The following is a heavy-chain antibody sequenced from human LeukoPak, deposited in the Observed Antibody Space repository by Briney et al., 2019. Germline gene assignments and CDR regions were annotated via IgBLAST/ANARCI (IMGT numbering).Heavy chain of an antibody. CDR1: GFTFNSYA. CDR3: AKDPDSSPYSSSWFDY. D-gene: IGHD6-13*01. CDR2: VSDIGGTT. Sequence: GGSLRLSCAASGFTFNSYAMSWVRQAPGKGLEWVSDVSDIGGTTNSADSVKGRFTLSRDNSKNTLYLQMNSLRAEDTAVYYCAKDPDSSPYSSSWFDYWGQGTLVTVSS. V-gene: IGHV3-23*01. J-gene: IGHJ4*02.